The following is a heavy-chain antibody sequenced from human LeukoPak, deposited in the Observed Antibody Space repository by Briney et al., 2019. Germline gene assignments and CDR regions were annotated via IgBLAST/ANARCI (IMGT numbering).Heavy chain of an antibody. CDR3: ARDDGRTSPEYNWFDP. Sequence: GSLRLSCAVSGISLSNYGMSWVRQAPGKGLEWIGSIYYSGSTYYNPSLKSRVTISVDTSKNQFSLKLSSVTAADTAVYYCARDDGRTSPEYNWFDPWGQGTLVTVSS. D-gene: IGHD1-14*01. CDR1: GISLSNYG. J-gene: IGHJ5*02. CDR2: IYYSGST. V-gene: IGHV4-39*07.